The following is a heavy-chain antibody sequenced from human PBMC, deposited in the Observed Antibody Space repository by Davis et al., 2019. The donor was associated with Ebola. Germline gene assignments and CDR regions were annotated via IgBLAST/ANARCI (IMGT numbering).Heavy chain of an antibody. D-gene: IGHD3-3*01. CDR1: GYTITGYY. CDR2: IIPNSGGT. J-gene: IGHJ6*02. V-gene: IGHV1-2*04. Sequence: AASVKVSCKASGYTITGYYMHWVRQAPGQGLEWMGWIIPNSGGTNYAQKFQGWVTTTRDTSISTAYMELSRLRSDDTTVYYCTRGSALFYYVFWSGPPQGGMDVWGQGTTVTVSS. CDR3: TRGSALFYYVFWSGPPQGGMDV.